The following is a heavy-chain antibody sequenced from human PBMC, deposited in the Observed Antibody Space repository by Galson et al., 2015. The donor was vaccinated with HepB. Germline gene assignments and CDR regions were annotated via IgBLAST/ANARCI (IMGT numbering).Heavy chain of an antibody. Sequence: SVKVSCKASGYTFTSYGISWVRQAPGQGLEWMGWISAYNGNTNYAQKLQGRVTMTTDTSTSTAYMELRSLRSDDTAVYYCARDILGYCSGGSCYSIVWGQGTLVTVSS. CDR1: GYTFTSYG. V-gene: IGHV1-18*04. D-gene: IGHD2-15*01. J-gene: IGHJ4*02. CDR3: ARDILGYCSGGSCYSIV. CDR2: ISAYNGNT.